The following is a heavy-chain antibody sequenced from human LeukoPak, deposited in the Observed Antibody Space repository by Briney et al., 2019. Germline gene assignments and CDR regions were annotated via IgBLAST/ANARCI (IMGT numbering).Heavy chain of an antibody. D-gene: IGHD3-22*01. CDR1: GFTFQEYY. CDR2: ISSSGKTI. V-gene: IGHV3-11*01. Sequence: GSLRLSCATSGFTFQEYYMSWKRPASGKGPEWVSYISSSGKTIYYADSVKGRFTISRDNAKNSLYLQMNSLRAEDTAVYYCARDQYYYDSSAPPLYWGQGTLVTVSS. J-gene: IGHJ4*02. CDR3: ARDQYYYDSSAPPLY.